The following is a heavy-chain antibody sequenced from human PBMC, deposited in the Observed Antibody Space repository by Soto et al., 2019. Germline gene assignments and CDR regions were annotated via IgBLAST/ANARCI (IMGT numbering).Heavy chain of an antibody. CDR3: TRAAWFTYLSFY. CDR2: ISSSGSTA. CDR1: VFTFSLFE. V-gene: IGHV3-48*03. Sequence: GGSLRLSCAASVFTFSLFELHWVRQAPGKGLEWISYISSSGSTAYYASSVEGRFTISRDNANNSVYLQMDSLRAEDTALYYCTRAAWFTYLSFYWGQGAMVTVSS. D-gene: IGHD3-10*01. J-gene: IGHJ4*02.